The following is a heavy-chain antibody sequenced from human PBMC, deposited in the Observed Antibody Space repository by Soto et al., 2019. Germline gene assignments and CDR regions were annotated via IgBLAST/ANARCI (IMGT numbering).Heavy chain of an antibody. J-gene: IGHJ4*02. D-gene: IGHD3-22*01. V-gene: IGHV4-34*01. CDR3: VPSPPQDSTHY. CDR1: GGSFSGYY. Sequence: SETLSLTCAVYGGSFSGYYWSWIRQPPGKGLEWIGEINHSGSTNYNPSLKSRVTISVDTSKNQFSLKLSSVTAADTAVYYCVPSPPQDSTHYCCQATLVTVS. CDR2: INHSGST.